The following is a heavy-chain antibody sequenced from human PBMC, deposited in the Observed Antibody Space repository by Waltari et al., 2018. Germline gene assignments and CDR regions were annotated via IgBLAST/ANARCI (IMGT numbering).Heavy chain of an antibody. D-gene: IGHD2-2*01. CDR3: ARGYHKTAWIVDY. CDR1: GYSFTNYA. V-gene: IGHV1-3*01. J-gene: IGHJ4*02. Sequence: QVQLVQSGAEVKKPGASVKVYCKASGYSFTNYAMHWVRQAPGQSLEWMGWINADDGNIKYSHKFQGRVIITRDTSASTAYIEVNSVNSEDTAVYYCARGYHKTAWIVDYWGQGTLVTVSS. CDR2: INADDGNI.